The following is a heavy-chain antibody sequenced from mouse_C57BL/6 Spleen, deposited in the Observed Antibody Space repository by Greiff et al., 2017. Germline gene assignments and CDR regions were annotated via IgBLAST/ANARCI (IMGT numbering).Heavy chain of an antibody. CDR2: ISSGGSYT. V-gene: IGHV5-6*01. D-gene: IGHD2-2*01. Sequence: EVQVVESGGDLVKPGGSLKLSCAASGFTFSSYGMSWVRQTPDKRLEWVATISSGGSYTYYPDSVKGRFTISRDNAKNTLYLQISSLKSEDTAMYYCARHDGYDVGGYYAMDYWGQGTSVTVSS. CDR1: GFTFSSYG. J-gene: IGHJ4*01. CDR3: ARHDGYDVGGYYAMDY.